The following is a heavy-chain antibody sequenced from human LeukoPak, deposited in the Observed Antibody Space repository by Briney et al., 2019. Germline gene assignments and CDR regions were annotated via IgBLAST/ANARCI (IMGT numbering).Heavy chain of an antibody. CDR3: AKDGTKQWLVAGNWFNP. D-gene: IGHD6-19*01. Sequence: GGSLRLSCAASGFTFSSYGMHWVRQAPGKGLEWVAVISYDGSNKYYADSVKGRFTISRDNSKNTLYLQMSSLRAEDTAVYYCAKDGTKQWLVAGNWFNPWGQGTLVTVSS. CDR2: ISYDGSNK. J-gene: IGHJ5*02. CDR1: GFTFSSYG. V-gene: IGHV3-30*18.